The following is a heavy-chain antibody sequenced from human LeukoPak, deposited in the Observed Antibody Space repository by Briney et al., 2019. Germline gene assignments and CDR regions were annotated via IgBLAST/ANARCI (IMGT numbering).Heavy chain of an antibody. V-gene: IGHV4-61*02. Sequence: SETLSLTCTVSGGSISSGSYYWSWIRQPAGKGLEWIGRIYTSGSTNYNPSLKSRVTISVDTSKNQFSLKLSSVTAADTAVYYCARERGSYEGWGQGTLVTVSS. J-gene: IGHJ4*02. CDR1: GGSISSGSYY. CDR2: IYTSGST. CDR3: ARERGSYEG. D-gene: IGHD1-26*01.